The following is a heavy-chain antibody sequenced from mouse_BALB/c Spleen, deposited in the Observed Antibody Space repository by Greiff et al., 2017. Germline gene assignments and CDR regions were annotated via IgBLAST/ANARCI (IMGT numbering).Heavy chain of an antibody. V-gene: IGHV7-3*02. Sequence: EVQVVESGGGLVQPGGSLRLSCATSGFTFTDYYMSWVSQPPGKALEWLGFIRNKANGYTTEYSASVKGRFTISRDNSQSILYLQMNTRRAEDSASYCCAREEQYCGSNGYFDVWGAGTTVTVSS. J-gene: IGHJ1*01. CDR3: AREEQYCGSNGYFDV. CDR1: GFTFTDYY. CDR2: IRNKANGYTT. D-gene: IGHD1-1*01.